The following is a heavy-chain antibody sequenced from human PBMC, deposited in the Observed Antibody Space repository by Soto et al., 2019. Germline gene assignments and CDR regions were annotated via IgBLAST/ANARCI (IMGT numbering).Heavy chain of an antibody. CDR2: TRNKAKSYPT. D-gene: IGHD3-22*01. CDR1: GFTFSDHY. CDR3: ARVSTGYYYDF. V-gene: IGHV3-72*01. Sequence: EVQLVESGGGLVQPGGSLRLSCAVSGFTFSDHYMDWVRQAPGKGLEWVGRTRNKAKSYPTAYAASVKGRFTISRENSNNSLYPQMNSLTTADTAVYYGARVSTGYYYDFWGQGTLVTVAS. J-gene: IGHJ4*02.